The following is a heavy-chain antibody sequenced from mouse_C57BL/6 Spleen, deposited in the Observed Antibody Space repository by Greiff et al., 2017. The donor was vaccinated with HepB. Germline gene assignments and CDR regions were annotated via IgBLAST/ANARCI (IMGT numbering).Heavy chain of an antibody. J-gene: IGHJ2*01. D-gene: IGHD2-3*01. Sequence: QVQLQQSGAELARPGASVKLSCKASGYTFTSYGISWVKQRTGQGLEWIGEIYPRSGNTYYNEKFKGKATLTADKSSSTAYMELRSLTSEDSAVYFCAREGENYDGYWVGYWGQGTTLTVSS. CDR2: IYPRSGNT. CDR3: AREGENYDGYWVGY. CDR1: GYTFTSYG. V-gene: IGHV1-81*01.